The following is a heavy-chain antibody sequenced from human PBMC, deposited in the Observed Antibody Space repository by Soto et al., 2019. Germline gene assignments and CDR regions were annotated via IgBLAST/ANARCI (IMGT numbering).Heavy chain of an antibody. CDR2: ISYDGVNQ. D-gene: IGHD3-16*01. Sequence: QVHLVESGGGVVQPGRSLRLSCAVSGFIFSSRGMHWVRQAPGKGLEWVAVISYDGVNQYYVDSVKGRFGISRDNSKNTLYLQMHSLRADDTAVYYCVQDRGPFGDGRERGDYWGQGTLVAVSS. V-gene: IGHV3-30*18. CDR3: VQDRGPFGDGRERGDY. J-gene: IGHJ4*02. CDR1: GFIFSSRG.